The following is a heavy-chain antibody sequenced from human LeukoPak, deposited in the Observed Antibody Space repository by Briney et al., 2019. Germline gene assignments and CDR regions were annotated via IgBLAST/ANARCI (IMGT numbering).Heavy chain of an antibody. CDR2: IGGSDGRT. CDR1: GFSFSNYA. Sequence: GGSLRLSCTASGFSFSNYAMSWVRQAPGKGLEWVSAIGGSDGRTYYADSVQGRFTISRDNSKDTLDLHMNSLRAGDTAVYYCAKERSDSRWYLCDYWGQGTLVTVSS. D-gene: IGHD6-13*01. CDR3: AKERSDSRWYLCDY. V-gene: IGHV3-23*01. J-gene: IGHJ4*02.